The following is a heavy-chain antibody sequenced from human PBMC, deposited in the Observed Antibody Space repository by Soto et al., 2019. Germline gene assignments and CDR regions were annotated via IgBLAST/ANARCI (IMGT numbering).Heavy chain of an antibody. CDR3: AREGMSGNSYFDY. CDR1: GFTVSSNY. J-gene: IGHJ4*02. Sequence: EVQLVETGGGLIQPGGSLRLSCAASGFTVSSNYMSWVRQAPGKGLEWVSVIYSGGSTYYADSVKGRFTISRDNPKNTLYLQMNSLRAEDTAVYYCAREGMSGNSYFDYWGQGTLVTVSS. D-gene: IGHD4-4*01. CDR2: IYSGGST. V-gene: IGHV3-53*02.